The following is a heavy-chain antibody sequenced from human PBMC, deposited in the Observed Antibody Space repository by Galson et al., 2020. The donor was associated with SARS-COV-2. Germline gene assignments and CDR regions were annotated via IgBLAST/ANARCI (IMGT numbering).Heavy chain of an antibody. Sequence: ETSETLSLTCAVYGGSFSGYRWTWIRQPPGQGLEWIGEIYQSGSTKYNPSLKSRVTISVDTSKNQFSLRLSSVTAADTAVYCCARDSSTPSHTSGYYDYWGQGTLGTVSS. J-gene: IGHJ4*02. D-gene: IGHD3-22*01. CDR1: GGSFSGYR. CDR3: ARDSSTPSHTSGYYDY. V-gene: IGHV4-34*01. CDR2: IYQSGST.